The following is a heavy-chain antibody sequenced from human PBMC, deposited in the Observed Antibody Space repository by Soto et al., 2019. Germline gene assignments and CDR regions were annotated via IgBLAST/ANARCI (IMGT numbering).Heavy chain of an antibody. V-gene: IGHV1-69*08. CDR2: IIPILGIA. CDR1: GGTFSSYT. CDR3: ARDKAEGSWYDY. D-gene: IGHD6-13*01. J-gene: IGHJ4*02. Sequence: QVQLVQSGAEVKKPGSSVKVSCKASGGTFSSYTISWVRQSPGQGLEWMGRIIPILGIANDAQKFQGKVTITAAKATSTGYMELRSLRTEDTAMYYCARDKAEGSWYDYWGQGTLVTFSS.